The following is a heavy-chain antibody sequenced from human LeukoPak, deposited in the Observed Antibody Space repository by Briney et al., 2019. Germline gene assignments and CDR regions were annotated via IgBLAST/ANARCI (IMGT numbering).Heavy chain of an antibody. Sequence: PGGSLRLSCAVSGFTFSNYGIHWVRQPPGKGLEWIGSIYYSGSTYYSPSLKSRVTISVDTSKNQFSLKLSSVTAADTAVYYCARPNIRYCSGGACSNDGSDYWGQGTLVTVSS. CDR3: ARPNIRYCSGGACSNDGSDY. CDR1: GFTFSNYG. CDR2: IYYSGST. V-gene: IGHV4-39*07. J-gene: IGHJ4*02. D-gene: IGHD2-15*01.